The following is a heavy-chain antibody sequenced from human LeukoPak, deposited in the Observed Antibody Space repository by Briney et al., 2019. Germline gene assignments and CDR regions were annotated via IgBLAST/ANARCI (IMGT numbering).Heavy chain of an antibody. CDR1: GFTFSSYA. V-gene: IGHV3-30*14. J-gene: IGHJ6*02. CDR2: ISYDGSNK. Sequence: SGGSLRLSCAASGFTFSSYAMHWVRQAPGKGLEWVAVISYDGSNKYYADSVKGRFTISRDNSKNTLYLQMGSLRAEDTAVYYCGRAMDVWGQGTTVIVSS. CDR3: GRAMDV.